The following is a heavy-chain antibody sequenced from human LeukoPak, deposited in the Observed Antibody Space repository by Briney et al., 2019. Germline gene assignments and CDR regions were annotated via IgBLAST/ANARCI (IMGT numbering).Heavy chain of an antibody. Sequence: GGSLRLSCAASGFTFSDYYMSWIRQAPGKGLEWVSYISSSGSTIYYADSVKGRFTISRDNAKNSLYLQMNSLRAEDTAVYYCARDWRVTTYYYMDVWGKGTTVTISS. V-gene: IGHV3-11*01. J-gene: IGHJ6*03. CDR1: GFTFSDYY. CDR2: ISSSGSTI. D-gene: IGHD4-17*01. CDR3: ARDWRVTTYYYMDV.